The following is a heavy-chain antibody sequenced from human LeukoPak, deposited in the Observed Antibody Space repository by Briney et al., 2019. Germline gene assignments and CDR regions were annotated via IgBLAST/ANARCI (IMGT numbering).Heavy chain of an antibody. J-gene: IGHJ3*02. D-gene: IGHD3-9*01. Sequence: SVPLSLTCTVSGYSLSRGYYWGWIRQPPGKGLEWIGSIYYSWSTLYNPSLKSRVTISVYTSKDKFSLKLSFVTAADTDVYYCAREAGPYNDILTGWSYAFDIWGQGTMVTVSS. CDR3: AREAGPYNDILTGWSYAFDI. V-gene: IGHV4-38-2*02. CDR2: IYYSWST. CDR1: GYSLSRGYY.